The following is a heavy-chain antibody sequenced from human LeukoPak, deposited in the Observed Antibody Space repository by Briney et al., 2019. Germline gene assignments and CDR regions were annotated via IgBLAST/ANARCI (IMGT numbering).Heavy chain of an antibody. CDR2: IRFDGGHK. CDR1: GFTFSSYG. CDR3: ARASYDSSDYEYFQH. J-gene: IGHJ1*01. Sequence: GGSLRLSCAASGFTFSSYGMHWVRQAPGKGLEWVASIRFDGGHKSYADSVKGRFTISRDYSKNTLYLQMNTLRAEDTAVYYCARASYDSSDYEYFQHWGQGTLVTVSS. V-gene: IGHV3-30*02. D-gene: IGHD3-22*01.